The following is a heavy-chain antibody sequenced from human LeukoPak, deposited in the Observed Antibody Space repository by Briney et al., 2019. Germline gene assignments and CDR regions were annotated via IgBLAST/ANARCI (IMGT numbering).Heavy chain of an antibody. J-gene: IGHJ4*02. CDR3: ARDRAKNKYSSGPVVY. D-gene: IGHD6-19*01. V-gene: IGHV7-4-1*02. CDR2: INTNTGNP. CDR1: GYTFTSYA. Sequence: ASVKVSCKASGYTFTSYAMSWVRQAPGQGLEWMGWINTNTGNPTYAQGFTGRFVFSLDTSVSTAYLQISSLKAEDTAVYYCARDRAKNKYSSGPVVYWGQGTLVTVSS.